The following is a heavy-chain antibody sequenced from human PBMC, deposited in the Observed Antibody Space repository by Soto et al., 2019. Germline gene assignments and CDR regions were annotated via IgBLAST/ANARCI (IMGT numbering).Heavy chain of an antibody. CDR1: GFTFSNYA. V-gene: IGHV3-23*01. J-gene: IGHJ4*02. Sequence: EVQLLESGGGLAQTGGSLRLSCAASGFTFSNYAMNWVRQAPGKGLEWVSGISGGGSNTYYADSVKGRFTVSRDNSKNTLYLQMNSLRAEDTAVYYCAKEGQYDTVTGYYYFWGQGTLVTVSS. CDR2: ISGGGSNT. D-gene: IGHD3-9*01. CDR3: AKEGQYDTVTGYYYF.